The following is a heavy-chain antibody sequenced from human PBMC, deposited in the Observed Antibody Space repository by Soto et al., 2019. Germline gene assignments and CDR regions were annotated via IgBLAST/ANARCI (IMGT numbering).Heavy chain of an antibody. CDR2: ISGSGGST. V-gene: IGHV3-23*01. CDR1: GFSFTIFA. Sequence: GGSLRLSCAASGFSFTIFAMSWFRQSPGKGLEWVSTISGSGGSTYSADAVKGRFTISRDNSMGTLYLQMKSLRVEDTAIYYCAKEVSLGSTVDLGYWGQGTLVTVSS. D-gene: IGHD7-27*01. CDR3: AKEVSLGSTVDLGY. J-gene: IGHJ4*02.